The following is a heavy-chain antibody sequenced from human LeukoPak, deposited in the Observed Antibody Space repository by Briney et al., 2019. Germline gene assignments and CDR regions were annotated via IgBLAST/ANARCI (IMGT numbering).Heavy chain of an antibody. CDR1: GFIFGNYY. CDR3: CDGMDV. J-gene: IGHJ6*02. Sequence: GGSLRLSCEASGFIFGNYYMSWVRQAPGKGLEWVAAINGTGSTTYHADSVKGRLTISRDNSKNTLYLQMNSLRSEDTATYYCCDGMDVWGQGTTVAVSS. V-gene: IGHV3-23*01. CDR2: INGTGSTT.